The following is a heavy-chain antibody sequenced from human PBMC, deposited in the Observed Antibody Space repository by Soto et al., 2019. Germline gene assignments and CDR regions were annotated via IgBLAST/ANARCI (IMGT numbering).Heavy chain of an antibody. CDR2: IDPSDSYT. CDR3: ARLLLTTVSRMDV. V-gene: IGHV5-10-1*01. Sequence: GGCLKISRKGSGYSLTSDWNGWGRPMPGKGLEWMGRIDPSDSYTKYSPSFQGHVTISADKSISTAYLQWSSLKASDTAMYYCARLLLTTVSRMDVWGQGTTVTVSS. CDR1: GYSLTSDW. J-gene: IGHJ6*02. D-gene: IGHD4-17*01.